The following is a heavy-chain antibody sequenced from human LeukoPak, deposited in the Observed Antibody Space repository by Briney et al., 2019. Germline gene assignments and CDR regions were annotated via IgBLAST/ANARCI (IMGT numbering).Heavy chain of an antibody. CDR3: ARGMVRRNSDDAFDI. Sequence: GASVKVSCKASGYTFTSYDINWVRQATGQGPEWMGWVNPNSGNTGYAQKFQGRVTMTRNASISTAYMELSSLRSEDTAVYYCARGMVRRNSDDAFDIWGQGTMVTVSS. CDR1: GYTFTSYD. D-gene: IGHD3-10*01. V-gene: IGHV1-8*01. CDR2: VNPNSGNT. J-gene: IGHJ3*02.